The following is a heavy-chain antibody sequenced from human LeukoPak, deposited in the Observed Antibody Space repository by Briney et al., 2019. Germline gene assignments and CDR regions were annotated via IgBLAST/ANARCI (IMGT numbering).Heavy chain of an antibody. V-gene: IGHV3-30-3*01. CDR3: ARSHLAGPFDY. Sequence: PGGSLRLSCAASGFTFSSYAMHWVRQAPGKGLEWVAVISYDGSNKYYADSVKGRFTISRDNSKNTLYLQMNSLRAEDTAVYYCARSHLAGPFDYWGQGTLVTVSS. CDR1: GFTFSSYA. CDR2: ISYDGSNK. J-gene: IGHJ4*02. D-gene: IGHD3-10*01.